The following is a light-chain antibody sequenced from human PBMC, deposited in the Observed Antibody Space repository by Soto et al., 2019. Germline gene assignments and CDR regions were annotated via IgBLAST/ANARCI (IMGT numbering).Light chain of an antibody. V-gene: IGKV3-20*01. Sequence: EMGLKRSQGTGFLSPGKEPTTPGRVCHRVVSSYLAWYQQKPGQAPRLLIYGASSRATGIPDRFSGSGSGTDFTLTISRLEPEDFAVYYCQQYGSSPLTFGQGTNVAIK. CDR3: QQYGSSPLT. J-gene: IGKJ3*01. CDR1: HRVVSSY. CDR2: GAS.